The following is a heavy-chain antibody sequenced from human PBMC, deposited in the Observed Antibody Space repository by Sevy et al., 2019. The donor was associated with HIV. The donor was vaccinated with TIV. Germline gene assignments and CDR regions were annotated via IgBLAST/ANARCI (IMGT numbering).Heavy chain of an antibody. CDR1: GYTFTGYY. J-gene: IGHJ6*02. V-gene: IGHV1-2*02. Sequence: ASVKVSCKASGYTFTGYYMHWVRQAPGQGLEWMGWINPNSGGTNYAQKFQGRVTMTRETSISTAYMGLSRLGSDDTAVYYCARDVAAPLYYYYGMDVWGQGTTVTVSS. D-gene: IGHD2-15*01. CDR3: ARDVAAPLYYYYGMDV. CDR2: INPNSGGT.